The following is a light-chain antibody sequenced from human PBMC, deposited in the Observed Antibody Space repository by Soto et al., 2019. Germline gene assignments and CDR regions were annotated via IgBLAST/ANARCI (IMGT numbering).Light chain of an antibody. Sequence: QSVLTQPPSASGTPGQRVTISCSGSSSNIGSNYVNWYQQLPGTVPTLLLYSNHPRPSGVPDRFSGSKSGTSGSLALSGLQSEDEADYYCAAWDDSLNGFWVFGGGTKLTVL. CDR3: AAWDDSLNGFWV. J-gene: IGLJ3*02. CDR1: SSNIGSNY. CDR2: SNH. V-gene: IGLV1-44*01.